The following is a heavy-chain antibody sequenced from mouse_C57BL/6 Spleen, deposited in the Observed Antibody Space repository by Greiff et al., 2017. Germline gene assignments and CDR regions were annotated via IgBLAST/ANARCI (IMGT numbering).Heavy chain of an antibody. D-gene: IGHD1-1*01. Sequence: QVHVKQPGAELVKPGASVKLSCKASGYTFTSYWMHWVKQRPGRGLEWIGRIDPNSGGTKYNEKFKSKATLTVDTPSRTAYMQLSSLTSEDSAVYYCASYGSSYWYFDVWGTGTTVTVSS. CDR2: IDPNSGGT. CDR1: GYTFTSYW. CDR3: ASYGSSYWYFDV. V-gene: IGHV1-72*01. J-gene: IGHJ1*03.